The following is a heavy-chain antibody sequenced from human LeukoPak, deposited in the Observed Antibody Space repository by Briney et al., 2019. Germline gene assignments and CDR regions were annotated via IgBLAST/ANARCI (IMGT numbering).Heavy chain of an antibody. CDR2: IYSSGNT. V-gene: IGHV4-59*08. D-gene: IGHD2-2*02. CDR1: GGSISSYY. J-gene: IGHJ4*02. CDR3: ARRYTASPGERFDY. Sequence: TSETLSLTCTVSGGSISSYYWSWIRQPPGKGLEWIGYIYSSGNTNYNPSLNSRVTISLDTSKNQFSLMLRSLTAADTAVYYCARRYTASPGERFDYWGQGTLVTVSS.